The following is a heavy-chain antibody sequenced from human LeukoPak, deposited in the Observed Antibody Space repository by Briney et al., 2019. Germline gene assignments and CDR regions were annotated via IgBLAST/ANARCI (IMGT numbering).Heavy chain of an antibody. V-gene: IGHV4-59*01. CDR3: ARGVVVTYAFDI. J-gene: IGHJ3*02. CDR2: IYYSGST. CDR1: GLTFSRYA. Sequence: GSLRLSCAVSGLTFSRYAMSWIRQPPGKGLEWIGYIYYSGSTNYNPALKSRVTISVDTSKNQFSLKLSSVTAADTAVYYCARGVVVTYAFDIWGQGTMVTVSS. D-gene: IGHD2-15*01.